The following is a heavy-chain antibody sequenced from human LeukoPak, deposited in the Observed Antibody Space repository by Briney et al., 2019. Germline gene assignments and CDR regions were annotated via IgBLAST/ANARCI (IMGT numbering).Heavy chain of an antibody. Sequence: SQTLSLTCTVSGGSISSGSYYWSWIRQPAGKGLEWIGRIYTSGSTNYNPSLKSRVTISVDTSKNQFSLRLNSVTAADRAVYYCARYRNEALFSFDIWGQGTMVTVSS. CDR2: IYTSGST. D-gene: IGHD1-14*01. CDR3: ARYRNEALFSFDI. J-gene: IGHJ3*02. CDR1: GGSISSGSYY. V-gene: IGHV4-61*02.